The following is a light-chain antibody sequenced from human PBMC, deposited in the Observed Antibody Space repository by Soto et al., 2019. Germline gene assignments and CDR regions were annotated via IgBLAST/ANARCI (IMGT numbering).Light chain of an antibody. J-gene: IGLJ3*02. V-gene: IGLV1-40*01. CDR2: GHN. CDR1: SSNIGAGYD. CDR3: QSYDSSLSGVV. Sequence: QSVVTQPPSVSGAPGQRVTISCTGSSSNIGAGYDVHWYQQLPGTAPKLLIYGHNNRPSGVPDRFSGSKSGTSASLAITGLQAEDEADYYCQSYDSSLSGVVFGVGTKLTVL.